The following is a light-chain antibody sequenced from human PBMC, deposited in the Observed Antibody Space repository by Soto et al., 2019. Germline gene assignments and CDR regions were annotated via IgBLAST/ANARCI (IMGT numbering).Light chain of an antibody. V-gene: IGLV2-8*01. CDR2: EVS. Sequence: QSVLTQPPSASGSPGQSVTISCTGTSSDVGGYNYVSWYQKHPGKAPKVMIYEVSKRPSGVPDRFSGSKSGNTASLTVSGLQAEDEADYYCSSNAGSNNLVFGGGTKLTVL. J-gene: IGLJ2*01. CDR1: SSDVGGYNY. CDR3: SSNAGSNNLV.